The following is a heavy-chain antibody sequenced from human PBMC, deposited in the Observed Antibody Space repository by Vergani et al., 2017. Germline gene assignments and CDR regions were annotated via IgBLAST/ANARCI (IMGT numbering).Heavy chain of an antibody. D-gene: IGHD6-13*01. V-gene: IGHV1-8*03. CDR1: GYTFTSYD. CDR2: MYPNSGNT. CDR3: ARGIAGNWFDP. J-gene: IGHJ5*02. Sequence: QVQLVQSGAEVKKPGASVTVSCKASGYTFTSYDINWVRQATGRGLEWVGWMYPNSGNTGHVQKFQGRVTITRNTSISTAYMELSSLRSEDTAVYYCARGIAGNWFDPWGQGTLVTVSS.